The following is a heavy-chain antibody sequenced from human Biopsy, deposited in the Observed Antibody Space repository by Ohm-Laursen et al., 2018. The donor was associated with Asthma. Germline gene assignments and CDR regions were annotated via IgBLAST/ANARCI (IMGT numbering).Heavy chain of an antibody. CDR3: ARGPEYVRSSGALDY. Sequence: SVKVSCKASGGTFSSNSINWVRQAPGQGLEWMGRIIPIFGPTNYAQKFRGRVTISADDSTSTAYMELSSLSSEDTALYYCARGPEYVRSSGALDYWGQGTLVTVSS. D-gene: IGHD2-2*01. CDR2: IIPIFGPT. CDR1: GGTFSSNS. J-gene: IGHJ4*02. V-gene: IGHV1-69*13.